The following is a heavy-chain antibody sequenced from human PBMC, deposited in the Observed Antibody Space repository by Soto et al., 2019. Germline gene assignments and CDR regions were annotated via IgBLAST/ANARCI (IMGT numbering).Heavy chain of an antibody. CDR1: GFTFSSYA. Sequence: GGSLRLSCAASGFTFSSYAMHWVRQAPGKGLEWVAVISYDGSNKYYADSVKGRFTISRDNSKNTLYLQMNSLRAEDTAVYYCARDGGYCSSTSCYESVSYYYYGMDVWGQGTTVNVSS. CDR2: ISYDGSNK. V-gene: IGHV3-30-3*01. CDR3: ARDGGYCSSTSCYESVSYYYYGMDV. D-gene: IGHD2-2*03. J-gene: IGHJ6*02.